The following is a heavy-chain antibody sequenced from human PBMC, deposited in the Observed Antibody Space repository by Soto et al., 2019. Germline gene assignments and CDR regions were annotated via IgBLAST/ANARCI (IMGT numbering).Heavy chain of an antibody. CDR2: ISSSSSYT. D-gene: IGHD2-15*01. V-gene: IGHV3-11*06. CDR1: GFTFSDYY. Sequence: PGGSLRLSCAASGFTFSDYYMSWIRQAPGKGLEWVSYISSSSSYTNYADSVKGRFTISRDNAKNSLYLQMNSLRAEDTAVYYCARDGGNCSGGSCYSGGFDYWGQGTLVTVSS. J-gene: IGHJ4*02. CDR3: ARDGGNCSGGSCYSGGFDY.